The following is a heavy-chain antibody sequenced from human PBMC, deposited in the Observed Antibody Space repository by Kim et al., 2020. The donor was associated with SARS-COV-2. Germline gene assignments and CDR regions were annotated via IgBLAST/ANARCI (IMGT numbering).Heavy chain of an antibody. CDR1: GFTFDDYA. CDR3: AKGHTAMVGFYYGMDV. D-gene: IGHD5-18*01. J-gene: IGHJ6*02. Sequence: GGSLRLSCAASGFTFDDYAMHWVRQAPGKGLEWVSGISWNSGSIGYADSVKGRFTISRDNAKNSLYLQMNSLRAEDTALYYCAKGHTAMVGFYYGMDVWGQGTTVTVSS. CDR2: ISWNSGSI. V-gene: IGHV3-9*01.